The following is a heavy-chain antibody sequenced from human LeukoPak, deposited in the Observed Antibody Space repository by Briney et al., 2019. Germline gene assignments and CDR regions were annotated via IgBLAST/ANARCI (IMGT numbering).Heavy chain of an antibody. J-gene: IGHJ4*02. CDR3: AKGWDGSGSYYNPYDY. Sequence: PGGSLRLSCAASGFTFSSYAVSWVRQAPGKGLEWVSSFRGGGGSTYYADSVKGRFTISRDNSKNTLYLQMSSLRAEDTAVYYCAKGWDGSGSYYNPYDYWGQGTLVTVSS. D-gene: IGHD3-10*01. CDR1: GFTFSSYA. CDR2: FRGGGGST. V-gene: IGHV3-23*01.